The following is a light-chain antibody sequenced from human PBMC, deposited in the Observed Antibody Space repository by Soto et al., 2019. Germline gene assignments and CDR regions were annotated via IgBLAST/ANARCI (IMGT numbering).Light chain of an antibody. J-gene: IGLJ2*01. Sequence: QSALTRPASVSGSPGQSITISCTGTSTDVGGYNYVSWYQQHPGKAPKLIIYELNNRPSGISNRFSGSKSGNTASLTISGLQAEDEADYFCTSYTSSITLVLFGGGTQLTVL. CDR2: ELN. V-gene: IGLV2-14*01. CDR3: TSYTSSITLVL. CDR1: STDVGGYNY.